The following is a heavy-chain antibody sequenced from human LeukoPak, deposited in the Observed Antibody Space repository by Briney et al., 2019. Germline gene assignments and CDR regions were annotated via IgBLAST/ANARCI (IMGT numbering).Heavy chain of an antibody. V-gene: IGHV3-23*01. CDR2: ISGSGGST. CDR1: GFTFSSYA. Sequence: PGGSLRLSCAASGFTFSSYAMSWVRQAPGKGLEWVSAISGSGGSTYYADSVKGRFTISRDNSKNTLYLQMNSLRAGDTAVYYCATHRHSSSWYAEPDLVNWGQGTLVTVSS. J-gene: IGHJ4*02. CDR3: ATHRHSSSWYAEPDLVN. D-gene: IGHD6-13*01.